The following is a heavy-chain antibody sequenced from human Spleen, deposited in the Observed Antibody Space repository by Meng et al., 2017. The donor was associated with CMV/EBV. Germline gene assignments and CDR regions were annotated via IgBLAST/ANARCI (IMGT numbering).Heavy chain of an antibody. J-gene: IGHJ4*02. V-gene: IGHV4-38-2*01. CDR1: GFTFSNFE. CDR2: IYHSGST. CDR3: ARARFDY. Sequence: SETLSLTCVGSGFTFSNFEMNWIRQAPGKGLEWIGSIYHSGSTYYNPSLKSRVTISVDTSKNQFSLKLSSVTAADTAVYYCARARFDYWGQGTLVTVSS.